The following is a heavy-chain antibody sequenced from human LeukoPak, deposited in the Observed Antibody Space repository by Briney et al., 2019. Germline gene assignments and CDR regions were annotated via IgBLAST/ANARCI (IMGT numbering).Heavy chain of an antibody. V-gene: IGHV4-59*01. J-gene: IGHJ4*02. Sequence: SETLSPTCTVSGGSISSYYWSWIRQPPGKGLEWIGYIYYSGSTNYNPSLKSRVTISVDTSKNQFSLKLSSVTAADTAVYYCARDLGGYSGYNPGVFDYWGQGTLVTVSS. CDR1: GGSISSYY. D-gene: IGHD5-12*01. CDR2: IYYSGST. CDR3: ARDLGGYSGYNPGVFDY.